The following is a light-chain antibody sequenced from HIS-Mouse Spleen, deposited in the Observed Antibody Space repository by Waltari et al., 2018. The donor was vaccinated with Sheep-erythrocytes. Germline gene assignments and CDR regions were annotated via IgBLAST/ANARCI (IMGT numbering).Light chain of an antibody. CDR3: CSYAGSYTLV. CDR2: DVS. CDR1: SSDVGGYNY. Sequence: QSALTQPRSVSGSPGQSVTIPCTGTSSDVGGYNYVSWYKQHPGKAPKLMIYDVSKRPSGVPDRFSGSKSGNTASLTISGLQAEDEADYYCCSYAGSYTLVFGGGTKLTVL. J-gene: IGLJ2*01. V-gene: IGLV2-11*01.